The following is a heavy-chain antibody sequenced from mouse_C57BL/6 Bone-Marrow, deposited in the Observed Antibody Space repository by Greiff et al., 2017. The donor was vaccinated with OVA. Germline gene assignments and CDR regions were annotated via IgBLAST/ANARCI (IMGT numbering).Heavy chain of an antibody. Sequence: EVQLQESGPGLVKPSQSLSLTCSVTGYSITSGYYWNWIRQFPGNKLEWMGYISYDGSNNYNPSLKNRISITRDTSKNQFFLKLNSVTTEDTATYYCARGVWLRYWYFDVWGTGTTVTVSS. V-gene: IGHV3-6*01. CDR3: ARGVWLRYWYFDV. CDR2: ISYDGSN. CDR1: GYSITSGYY. J-gene: IGHJ1*03. D-gene: IGHD2-2*01.